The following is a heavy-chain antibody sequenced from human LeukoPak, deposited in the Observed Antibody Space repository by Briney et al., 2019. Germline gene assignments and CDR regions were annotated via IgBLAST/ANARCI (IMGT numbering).Heavy chain of an antibody. CDR2: INTNTGNP. Sequence: GASVKVSCKASGYTFTTYAMNWVRQAPGQGLEWMGWINTNTGNPTYAQGFTGRFVFSLDTSVSMAYLQISSLKAEDTAVYYCAKNQLWFGGKMDVWGKGTTVTVSS. D-gene: IGHD3-10*01. J-gene: IGHJ6*04. CDR1: GYTFTTYA. CDR3: AKNQLWFGGKMDV. V-gene: IGHV7-4-1*04.